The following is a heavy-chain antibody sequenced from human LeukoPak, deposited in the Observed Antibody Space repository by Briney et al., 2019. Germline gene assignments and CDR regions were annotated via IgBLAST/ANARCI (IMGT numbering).Heavy chain of an antibody. CDR1: GFAFSRYD. CDR3: AIDSIVPLYY. D-gene: IGHD3-22*01. V-gene: IGHV3-48*03. CDR2: ISTSDSAI. J-gene: IGHJ4*02. Sequence: GGSLRLSCAASGFAFSRYDINWVRQSPGKGLEWVSHISTSDSAIYYADSVKGRFTISRDNAKNSLFLQMNSLRAEDTAVYYCAIDSIVPLYYWGQGTLVTVSS.